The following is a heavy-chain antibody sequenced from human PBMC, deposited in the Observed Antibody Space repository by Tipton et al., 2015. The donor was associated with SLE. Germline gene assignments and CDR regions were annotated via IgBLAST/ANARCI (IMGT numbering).Heavy chain of an antibody. Sequence: SLRLSCSASGFTFSSYAMHWVRQAPGKGLEYVSAISSNGGSTYYADSVKGRFTISSDNSKNTLYLQMNSLRAEDTAVYYCAKDRPYSSSWYPFDYWGQGTLVTVSS. CDR1: GFTFSSYA. CDR3: AKDRPYSSSWYPFDY. J-gene: IGHJ4*02. D-gene: IGHD6-13*01. CDR2: ISSNGGST. V-gene: IGHV3-64*04.